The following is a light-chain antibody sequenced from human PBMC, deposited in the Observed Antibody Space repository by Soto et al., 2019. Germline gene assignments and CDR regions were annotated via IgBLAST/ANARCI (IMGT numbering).Light chain of an antibody. CDR3: QQLNSYLFT. Sequence: EIVLMQSPGTLSLSPGEGATLSCRASQSVNSNYLAWYQQKPGQAPTVLIFDTSRRATGVPDRFSGSGSGTDFTLTISSLQPEDFATYYCQQLNSYLFTFGPGTKVDIK. CDR2: DTS. J-gene: IGKJ3*01. CDR1: QSVNSNY. V-gene: IGKV3D-20*02.